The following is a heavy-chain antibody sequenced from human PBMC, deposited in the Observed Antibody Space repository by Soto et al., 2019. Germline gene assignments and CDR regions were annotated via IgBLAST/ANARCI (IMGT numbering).Heavy chain of an antibody. CDR2: IYYSGST. V-gene: IGHV4-39*01. CDR3: ARRGFWSVYSWFDP. J-gene: IGHJ5*02. D-gene: IGHD3-3*01. CDR1: GGSISSSSYY. Sequence: QLQLQESGPGLVKPSETLSLTCTVSGGSISSSSYYWGWIRQPPGKGLEWIGSIYYSGSTYYNPSLKSRVTITVDTSKNQFSLKLSSVTAADTAVYYCARRGFWSVYSWFDPWGQGTLVTVSS.